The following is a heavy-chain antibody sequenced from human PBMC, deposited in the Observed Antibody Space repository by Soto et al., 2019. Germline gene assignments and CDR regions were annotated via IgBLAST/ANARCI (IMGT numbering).Heavy chain of an antibody. V-gene: IGHV3-23*01. CDR3: AKDLYYYGSGRDAFDI. CDR2: ISGSGGST. D-gene: IGHD3-10*01. Sequence: GGSLRLSCAASGFTFSSYAMSWVRQAPGKGLEWVSAISGSGGSTYYADSVKGRFTISRDNPKNTLYLQMNSLRAEDTAVYYCAKDLYYYGSGRDAFDIWGQGTMVTVSS. CDR1: GFTFSSYA. J-gene: IGHJ3*02.